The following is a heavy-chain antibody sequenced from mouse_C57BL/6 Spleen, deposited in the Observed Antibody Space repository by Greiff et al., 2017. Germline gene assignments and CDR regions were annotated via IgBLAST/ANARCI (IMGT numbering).Heavy chain of an antibody. V-gene: IGHV1-72*01. CDR1: GFTFSSYG. CDR2: IDRNSGGT. D-gene: IGHD1-2*01. CDR3: ASRLPGYAMAY. J-gene: IGHJ4*01. Sequence: QVKLQQPGAGFVKPGASVKLSCKASGFTFSSYGMHWVRQRPGRGLEWIGKIDRNSGGTKYNDKFKSKATLTVDNPSSTAYMQLSSLTSEDSSFYYCASRLPGYAMAYWGQGTSVTVSS.